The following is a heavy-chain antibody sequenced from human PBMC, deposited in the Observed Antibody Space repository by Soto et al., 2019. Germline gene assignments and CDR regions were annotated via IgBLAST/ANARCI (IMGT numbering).Heavy chain of an antibody. D-gene: IGHD3-16*01. CDR2: ISAYNGIT. Sequence: QVRLVQSGIEVKKPGASVKVSCKTSGYTFSTYAISWVRQAPGQGLEWMGWISAYNGITVYAQVFQGRVTITTNTSTSTAYPELPSLSSNDTAVYYSARSGGGSDNGGQGTLVSVSS. CDR1: GYTFSTYA. CDR3: ARSGGGSDN. V-gene: IGHV1-18*01. J-gene: IGHJ4*02.